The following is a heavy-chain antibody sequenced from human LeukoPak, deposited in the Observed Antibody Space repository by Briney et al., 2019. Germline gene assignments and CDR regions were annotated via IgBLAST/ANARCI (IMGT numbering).Heavy chain of an antibody. Sequence: SETLSLTCAVYGGSFSGYYWGWIRQPPGKGLEWIGSIYYSGSTYYNPSLKSRVTISVDTSKNQFSLKLSSVTAADTAVYYCARHGYDPDSGCAIDYWGQGTLVTVSS. CDR3: ARHGYDPDSGCAIDY. J-gene: IGHJ4*02. CDR2: IYYSGST. D-gene: IGHD5-12*01. CDR1: GGSFSGYY. V-gene: IGHV4-39*01.